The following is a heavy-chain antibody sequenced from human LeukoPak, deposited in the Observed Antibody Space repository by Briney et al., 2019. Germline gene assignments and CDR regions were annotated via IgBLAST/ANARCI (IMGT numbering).Heavy chain of an antibody. V-gene: IGHV4-59*11. CDR1: GGSISSHC. D-gene: IGHD3-22*01. J-gene: IGHJ4*02. CDR3: ARFAPDLTPDNSGYTLDY. Sequence: SETLSLTCTVSGGSISSHCWSWIRQPPGKGLEWIGYISYSGSTNYNPSLKSRVTISVDTSKNQFSLKLSSVTAADTAVYYCARFAPDLTPDNSGYTLDYWGQGTLVTVSS. CDR2: ISYSGST.